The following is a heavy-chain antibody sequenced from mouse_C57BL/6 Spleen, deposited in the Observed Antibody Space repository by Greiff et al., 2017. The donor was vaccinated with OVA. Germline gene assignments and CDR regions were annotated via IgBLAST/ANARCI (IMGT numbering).Heavy chain of an antibody. CDR3: ARDYDYDGFAY. V-gene: IGHV1-64*01. D-gene: IGHD2-4*01. CDR2: IHPNSGST. Sequence: VQLQQPGAELVKPGASVKLSCKASGYTFTSYWMHWVKQRPGQGLEWIGMIHPNSGSTNYNEKFKSKATLTVDKSSSTAYMQLSSLTSEDSAVYYCARDYDYDGFAYWGQGTLVTVSA. CDR1: GYTFTSYW. J-gene: IGHJ3*01.